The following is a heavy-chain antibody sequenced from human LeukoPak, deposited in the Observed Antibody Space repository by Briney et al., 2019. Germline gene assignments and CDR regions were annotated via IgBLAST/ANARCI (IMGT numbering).Heavy chain of an antibody. Sequence: PSETLSLTCAVYGGSSSGYYWSWIRQPPGKGLEWIGSIYNSGNTYYNPSLKSRLTISVDTSKNQISLKLNSVTAADTAVYYCARDPSSSAASDFWGQGTLVTVSS. CDR1: GGSSSGYY. CDR3: ARDPSSSAASDF. CDR2: IYNSGNT. V-gene: IGHV4-34*01. J-gene: IGHJ4*02. D-gene: IGHD6-6*01.